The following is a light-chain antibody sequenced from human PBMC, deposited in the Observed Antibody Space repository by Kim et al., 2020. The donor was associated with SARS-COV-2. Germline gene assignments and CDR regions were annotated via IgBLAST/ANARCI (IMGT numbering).Light chain of an antibody. V-gene: IGLV6-57*03. CDR3: QSYDSSNVWV. CDR1: SGSIASNY. J-gene: IGLJ3*02. Sequence: KTVTISGTRSSGSIASNYVQWYQQRPGSAPTTVIYEDNQRPSGVPDRFSGSIDSSSNSASLTISGLKTEDEADYYCQSYDSSNVWVFGGGTQLTVL. CDR2: EDN.